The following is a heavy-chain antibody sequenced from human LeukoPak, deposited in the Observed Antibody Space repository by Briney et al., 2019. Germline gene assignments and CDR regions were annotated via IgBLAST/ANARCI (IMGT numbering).Heavy chain of an antibody. CDR3: ATDVVAVTAFDI. V-gene: IGHV1-24*01. CDR2: FDPEDGET. J-gene: IGHJ3*02. D-gene: IGHD2-15*01. CDR1: GYTLTELS. Sequence: ASVKVSCKVSGYTLTELSMHWVRQAPGKGLEWMGGFDPEDGETIYAQKFQGRVTMTEDTSTDTAYMELSSLRSGDTAVYYCATDVVAVTAFDIWGQGTMVTVSS.